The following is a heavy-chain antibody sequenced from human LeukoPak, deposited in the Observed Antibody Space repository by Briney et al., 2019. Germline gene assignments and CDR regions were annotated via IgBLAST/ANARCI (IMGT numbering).Heavy chain of an antibody. CDR3: ARAPPVPRTKGRYYDSSGQGYFDY. J-gene: IGHJ4*02. CDR1: GGSISSSNW. Sequence: KSSGTLPLTCAVSGGSISSSNWWSWVRQPLGKGLEWIGEIYHSGSTNYNPSLKSRVTISVDKSKNQFSLKLSSVTAADTAVYYCARAPPVPRTKGRYYDSSGQGYFDYWGQGTLVTVSS. V-gene: IGHV4-4*02. D-gene: IGHD3-22*01. CDR2: IYHSGST.